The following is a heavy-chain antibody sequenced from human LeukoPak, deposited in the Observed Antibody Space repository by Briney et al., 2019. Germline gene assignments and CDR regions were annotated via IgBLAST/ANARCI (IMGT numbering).Heavy chain of an antibody. D-gene: IGHD3-10*01. V-gene: IGHV3-64D*09. Sequence: QPGGPLRLSCSASGFTFSTYAMHWVRQAPGKGLEYVSAISSDGDSTYNADSVKGRSTISRDNSKNTLYLQMSSLRTEDTAVYYCVRSSASSGPNCFDPWGQGTLVTVSS. CDR3: VRSSASSGPNCFDP. CDR2: ISSDGDST. J-gene: IGHJ5*02. CDR1: GFTFSTYA.